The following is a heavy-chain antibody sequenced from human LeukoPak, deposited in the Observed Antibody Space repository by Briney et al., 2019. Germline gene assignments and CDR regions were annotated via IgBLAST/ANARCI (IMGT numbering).Heavy chain of an antibody. J-gene: IGHJ4*02. CDR3: ASTPVDRGNDY. Sequence: GGSLRLSCAASGFTFSSYIMNWVRQAPGKGLEWVSSISSSSSYIYYADSVKGRFTISRDNAKNSLYLQMNSLRAEDTAVYYCASTPVDRGNDYWGQGTLVTVSS. CDR1: GFTFSSYI. V-gene: IGHV3-21*01. CDR2: ISSSSSYI. D-gene: IGHD2-15*01.